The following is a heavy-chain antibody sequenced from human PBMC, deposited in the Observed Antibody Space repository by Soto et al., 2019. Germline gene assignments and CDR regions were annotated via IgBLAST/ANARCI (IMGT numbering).Heavy chain of an antibody. V-gene: IGHV4-28*03. J-gene: IGHJ4*02. D-gene: IGHD2-8*02. CDR1: GYSIRSSNL. CDR3: ARDKITGLFDY. Sequence: PSETLSLTCAVSGYSIRSSNLWGWIRQPPGKGLEWIGYIYYSGTTYYNPSLKSRVTMSVDTSKNQFSLKLTSVTAADTAVYYCARDKITGLFDYWGQGTLVTVSS. CDR2: IYYSGTT.